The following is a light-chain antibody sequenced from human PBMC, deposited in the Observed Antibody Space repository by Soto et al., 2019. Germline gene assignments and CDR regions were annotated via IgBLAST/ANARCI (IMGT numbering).Light chain of an antibody. CDR1: SSDVGGYNY. J-gene: IGLJ1*01. CDR3: SSSTGSSTYV. Sequence: QSVLTQPASVSGSPGQSITISCTGTSSDVGGYNYVSWYQQHPGKTPKLLIFEVSNRPSGVSNRFSGSKSGNTASLTISGLQAEDEADYYCSSSTGSSTYVFGTGTRSPS. V-gene: IGLV2-14*01. CDR2: EVS.